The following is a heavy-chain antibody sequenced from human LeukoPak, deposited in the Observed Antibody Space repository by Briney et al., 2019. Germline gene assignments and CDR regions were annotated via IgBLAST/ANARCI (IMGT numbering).Heavy chain of an antibody. CDR2: ISSSSSYI. J-gene: IGHJ5*02. V-gene: IGHV3-21*04. D-gene: IGHD3-9*01. Sequence: PGGSLRLSCAASGFTFSSYSMNWVRQAPGKGLEWVSSISSSSSYIYYADSVKGRFTISRDNAKNSLYLQMNSLRSDDTAVYYCAREALEELDILTGYSNWFDPWGQETLVTVSS. CDR3: AREALEELDILTGYSNWFDP. CDR1: GFTFSSYS.